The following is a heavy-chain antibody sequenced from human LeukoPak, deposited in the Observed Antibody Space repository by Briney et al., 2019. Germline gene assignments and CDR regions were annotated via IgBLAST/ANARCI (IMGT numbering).Heavy chain of an antibody. D-gene: IGHD6-13*01. V-gene: IGHV3-21*01. CDR3: ARDWRYSSSWFDY. CDR1: GFTFSSYS. Sequence: GGSLRLFCAASGFTFSSYSMNWVRQAPGKGLEWVSSISSSSYIYYADSVKGRFTISRDNAKNSLYLQMNSLRAEDTAVYYCARDWRYSSSWFDYWGQGTLVTVSS. CDR2: ISSSSYI. J-gene: IGHJ4*02.